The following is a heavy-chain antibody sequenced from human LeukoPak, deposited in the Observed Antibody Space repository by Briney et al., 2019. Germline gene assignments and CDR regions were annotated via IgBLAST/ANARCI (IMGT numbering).Heavy chain of an antibody. Sequence: GRSLRLSCAASGFTFINYAMHWVRQAPGRGLEGVSGISWNSGSIGYADSVKGRFTISRDNAKNSLYLQMNSLRAEDMALYYCAKDYGSGSSPDYYYYMDVWGKGTTVTVSS. V-gene: IGHV3-9*03. D-gene: IGHD3-10*01. CDR1: GFTFINYA. J-gene: IGHJ6*03. CDR3: AKDYGSGSSPDYYYYMDV. CDR2: ISWNSGSI.